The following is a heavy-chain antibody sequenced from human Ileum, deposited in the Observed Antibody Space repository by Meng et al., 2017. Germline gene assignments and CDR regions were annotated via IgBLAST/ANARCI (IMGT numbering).Heavy chain of an antibody. Sequence: QVQCVQSGAEVKKPGASVKVSCKASGFTFVSYAIYWVRQAPGQGLEWMGWITAGNGNTKYSQKFQGRVTITRDTSASAVYMELSNLKFEDTAVYYCARDMPYSSGSFDYWGQGTLVTVSS. D-gene: IGHD3-10*01. CDR1: GFTFVSYA. V-gene: IGHV1-3*01. CDR2: ITAGNGNT. CDR3: ARDMPYSSGSFDY. J-gene: IGHJ4*02.